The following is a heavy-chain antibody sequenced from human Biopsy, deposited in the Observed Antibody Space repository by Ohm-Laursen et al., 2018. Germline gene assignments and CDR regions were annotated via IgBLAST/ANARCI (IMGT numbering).Heavy chain of an antibody. CDR2: IYWNGDK. J-gene: IGHJ4*02. CDR1: GFSLNGSPMC. Sequence: TQTLTLTCTFSGFSLNGSPMCVSWIRQPPGKALEWLANIYWNGDKRSSPSLRSRLTITNDTSKNQVVLTLINMDPMDTATYYCAHAIYFDSSAYYFDSWGQGTLVTVSS. CDR3: AHAIYFDSSAYYFDS. V-gene: IGHV2-5*08. D-gene: IGHD3-22*01.